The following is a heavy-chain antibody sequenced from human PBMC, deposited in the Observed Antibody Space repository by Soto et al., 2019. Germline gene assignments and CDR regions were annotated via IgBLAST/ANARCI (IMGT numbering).Heavy chain of an antibody. Sequence: LRLSCAASGFTFSDHYIDWVRQAPGKGLEWVGRSRNKANGYTTEYAASVKGRFTVSRDESKNSVYMQMNSLKTEDTAVYYCTRVPSIPSYYYGMDVWGQGATVTVSS. J-gene: IGHJ6*02. CDR1: GFTFSDHY. V-gene: IGHV3-72*01. CDR3: TRVPSIPSYYYGMDV. CDR2: SRNKANGYTT. D-gene: IGHD6-6*01.